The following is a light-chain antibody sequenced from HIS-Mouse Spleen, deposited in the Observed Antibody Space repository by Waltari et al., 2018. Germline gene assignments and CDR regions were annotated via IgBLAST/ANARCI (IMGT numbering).Light chain of an antibody. V-gene: IGLV1-40*01. CDR2: GNS. CDR1: SSNNGAGCD. Sequence: QSVLTQPPSVAGAPGQRVTISFTGSSSNNGAGCDAPRYQQLPGTAPKLLIYGNSNRPSGVPDRFSGSKSGTSASLAITGLQAEDEADYYCQSYDSSLSGWVFGGGTKLTVL. CDR3: QSYDSSLSGWV. J-gene: IGLJ3*02.